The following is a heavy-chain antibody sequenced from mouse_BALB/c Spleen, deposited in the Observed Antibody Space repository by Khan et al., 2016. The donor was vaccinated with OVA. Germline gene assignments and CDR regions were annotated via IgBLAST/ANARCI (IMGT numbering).Heavy chain of an antibody. D-gene: IGHD1-3*01. CDR3: ARAFYNGAWFAY. CDR2: IWAGGST. V-gene: IGHV2-9*02. Sequence: QVQLQQSGPGLVAPSQTLSITCTVSGFSISNYGVYWVRQPPGKGLEWLGAIWAGGSTTHNSAFMSRRSITTDNSANQAFLQMNSLQPDDTAIYYCARAFYNGAWFAYWGQGTLVTVSA. CDR1: GFSISNYG. J-gene: IGHJ3*01.